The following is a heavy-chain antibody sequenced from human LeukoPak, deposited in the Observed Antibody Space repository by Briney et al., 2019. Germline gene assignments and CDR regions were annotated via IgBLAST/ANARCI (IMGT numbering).Heavy chain of an antibody. CDR2: IIPIFGTA. CDR3: ARDWADRSGWYF. D-gene: IGHD6-19*01. V-gene: IGHV1-69*06. Sequence: SVKVSCKASGGTFSSYAISWVRQAPGQGLEWMGGIIPIFGTANYAQKLQGRVTITADKSTSTAYMELSSLRSEDTAVYYCARDWADRSGWYFWGQGTLVTVSS. J-gene: IGHJ4*02. CDR1: GGTFSSYA.